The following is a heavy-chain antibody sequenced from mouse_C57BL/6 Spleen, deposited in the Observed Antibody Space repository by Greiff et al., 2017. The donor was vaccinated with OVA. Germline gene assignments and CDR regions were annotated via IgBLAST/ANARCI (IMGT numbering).Heavy chain of an antibody. J-gene: IGHJ3*01. Sequence: QVQLKQPGAELVRPGSSVKLSCKASGYTFTSYWMHWVKQRPIQGLEWIGNIDPSDSETHYNQKFKDKATLTVDKSSSTAYMQLSSLTSEDSAVYDCAIYYDYDGAWFAYWGQGTLVTVSA. V-gene: IGHV1-52*01. CDR3: AIYYDYDGAWFAY. D-gene: IGHD2-4*01. CDR2: IDPSDSET. CDR1: GYTFTSYW.